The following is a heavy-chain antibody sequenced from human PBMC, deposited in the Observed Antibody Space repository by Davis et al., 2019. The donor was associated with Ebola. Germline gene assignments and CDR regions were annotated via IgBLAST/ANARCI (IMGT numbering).Heavy chain of an antibody. J-gene: IGHJ3*02. V-gene: IGHV5-51*01. CDR3: ARPILARVNDAFDI. CDR2: VYPGDSDT. CDR1: GYNFTKYW. D-gene: IGHD2-21*01. Sequence: GESLKISCKGSGYNFTKYWIAWVRQMPGKGLEWMGIVYPGDSDTRYSPSFQGQVTISADKSIDTAYLQWSSLKASDTAMYYCARPILARVNDAFDIWGQGTMVTVSS.